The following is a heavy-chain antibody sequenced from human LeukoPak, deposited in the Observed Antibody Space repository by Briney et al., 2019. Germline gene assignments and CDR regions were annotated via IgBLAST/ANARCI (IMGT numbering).Heavy chain of an antibody. J-gene: IGHJ4*02. CDR2: IYHSGST. CDR1: GGSNSSSNYY. V-gene: IGHV4-39*07. CDR3: ARVGITIFGVDWYYFDY. D-gene: IGHD3-3*01. Sequence: MSSETLSLTCTVSGGSNSSSNYYWGWIRRPPGKGLEWIGSIYHSGSTYYNPSLKSRVTISVDTSKNQFSLKLSSVTAADTAVYYCARVGITIFGVDWYYFDYWGQGTLVTVSS.